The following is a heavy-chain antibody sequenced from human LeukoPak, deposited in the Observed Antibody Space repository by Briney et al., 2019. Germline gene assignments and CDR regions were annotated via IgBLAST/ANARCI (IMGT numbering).Heavy chain of an antibody. CDR2: IYSDGST. J-gene: IGHJ3*02. V-gene: IGHV3-53*01. D-gene: IGHD5-12*01. CDR1: GLTVSSYY. CDR3: ARGSSGYDRDAFDI. Sequence: GGSLRLSCAASGLTVSSYYMNWVRQAPGKGLEWVSVIYSDGSTYYADSAKGRFTISRDNSKNTLYLQMNSLRAEDTAVYYCARGSSGYDRDAFDIWGQGTMVTVSS.